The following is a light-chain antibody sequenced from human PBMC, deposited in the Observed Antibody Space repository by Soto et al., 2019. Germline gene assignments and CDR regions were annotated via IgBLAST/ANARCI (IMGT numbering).Light chain of an antibody. CDR2: GAS. J-gene: IGKJ1*01. CDR3: HQYGGSPRT. Sequence: EIVLTQSPGTLSLSPGERATLSCRASQSVSSGFLAWYQQKHGQAPRLLIYGASIRATGIPDRFSGSGSGTEFARTISRLEPEDFAVYYCHQYGGSPRTFGQGTKVEIK. V-gene: IGKV3-20*01. CDR1: QSVSSGF.